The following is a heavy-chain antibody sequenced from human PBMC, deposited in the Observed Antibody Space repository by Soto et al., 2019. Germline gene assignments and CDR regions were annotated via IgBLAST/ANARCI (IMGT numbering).Heavy chain of an antibody. Sequence: GASVKVSCKASGYTFTSYGISCVRQAPGQGLEWMGWISAYNGNTNYAQKLQGRVTMTTDTSTSTAYMELRSLRSDDTAVYYCARGYGRDSSGWYLEASGFDYWGQGALVTVSS. CDR2: ISAYNGNT. CDR3: ARGYGRDSSGWYLEASGFDY. J-gene: IGHJ4*02. D-gene: IGHD6-19*01. CDR1: GYTFTSYG. V-gene: IGHV1-18*01.